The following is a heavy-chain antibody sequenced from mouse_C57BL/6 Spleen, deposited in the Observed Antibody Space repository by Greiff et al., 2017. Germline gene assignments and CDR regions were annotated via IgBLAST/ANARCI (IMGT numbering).Heavy chain of an antibody. J-gene: IGHJ2*01. CDR1: GYTFTSYW. Sequence: QVQLQQPGAELVKPGASVKLSCKASGYTFTSYWMHWVKQRPGRGLEWIGRIDPKSGGTKYNEKFKSKATMTVDKPSSTAYMQLSSLTSEDSAVYYCARQPHYYGSSYCFDYWGQGTTLTVSS. V-gene: IGHV1-72*01. CDR3: ARQPHYYGSSYCFDY. CDR2: IDPKSGGT. D-gene: IGHD1-1*01.